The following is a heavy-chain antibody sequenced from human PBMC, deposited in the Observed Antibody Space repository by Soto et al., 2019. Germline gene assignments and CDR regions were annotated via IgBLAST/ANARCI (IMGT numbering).Heavy chain of an antibody. J-gene: IGHJ4*02. CDR2: ISAYNGNT. D-gene: IGHD3-9*01. CDR1: GYTFTSYG. Sequence: QVQLVQSGAEVKKPGASVKVSCKASGYTFTSYGISWVRQAPGQGLEWMGWISAYNGNTNYAQKLQGRVTMTTDTSTSTAYMELRSLRSDDTAVDYCARVKRYFDWLLSFDYWGQGTLVTVSS. CDR3: ARVKRYFDWLLSFDY. V-gene: IGHV1-18*01.